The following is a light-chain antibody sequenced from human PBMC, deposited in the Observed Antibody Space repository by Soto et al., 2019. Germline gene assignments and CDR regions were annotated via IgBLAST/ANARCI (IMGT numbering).Light chain of an antibody. Sequence: QSALTQPPSASGSPGQSVTISCTGTSSDLGGYNYVSWYQHHPGKAPKLMIYEVNKRPSGVPDRFSGSKSGNTASLTVSGLQAEDEADYYCSSYAGGNNVIFGGGTKLTVL. J-gene: IGLJ2*01. CDR2: EVN. CDR1: SSDLGGYNY. CDR3: SSYAGGNNVI. V-gene: IGLV2-8*01.